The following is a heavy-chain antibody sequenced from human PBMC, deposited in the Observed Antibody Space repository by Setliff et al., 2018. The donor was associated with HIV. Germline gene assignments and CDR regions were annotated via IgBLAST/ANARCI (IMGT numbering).Heavy chain of an antibody. CDR3: TTKGRDVYTLEAPG. CDR2: IINDVSAT. CDR1: GFASSGFAFSHYW. J-gene: IGHJ4*02. D-gene: IGHD2-15*01. V-gene: IGHV3-74*01. Sequence: PGGSLRLSCAASGFASSGFAFSHYWMHWVRQAPGKGLVWVSRIINDVSATTYADFVKGRFTISRDNAKNMLYLQMNSLETEDTAVYYCTTKGRDVYTLEAPGWGQGTLVTVSS.